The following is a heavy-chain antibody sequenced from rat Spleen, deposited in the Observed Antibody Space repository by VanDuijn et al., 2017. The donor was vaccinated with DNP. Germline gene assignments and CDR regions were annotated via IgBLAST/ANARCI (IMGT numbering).Heavy chain of an antibody. J-gene: IGHJ3*01. V-gene: IGHV2-41*01. CDR2: IWNTGGT. CDR3: ARSQGYYYDGSYYPFAY. CDR1: GFSLTGYN. D-gene: IGHD1-12*02. Sequence: QVQLKESGPGLVQPSQTLSLTCTVAGFSLTGYNVHWVRQPPGKGLEWMGIIWNTGGTRYNSALKSRLTISRDTSKSQVFLKMDSVQTEDTAMYFCARSQGYYYDGSYYPFAYWGQGTLVAVSS.